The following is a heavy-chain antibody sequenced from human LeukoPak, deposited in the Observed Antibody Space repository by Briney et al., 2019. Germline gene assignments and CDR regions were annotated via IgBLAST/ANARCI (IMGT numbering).Heavy chain of an antibody. CDR3: ARCKDSLLWFGELLFGGDCYLDY. CDR1: GFTFSSYS. Sequence: KSGGSLRLSCAASGFTFSSYSMNWVRQAPGKGLEWVSSISSSSSYIYYADSVKGRFTISRDNAKNSLYLQMNSLRAEGTAVYYCARCKDSLLWFGELLFGGDCYLDYWGQGTLVTVSS. V-gene: IGHV3-21*01. J-gene: IGHJ4*02. CDR2: ISSSSSYI. D-gene: IGHD3-10*01.